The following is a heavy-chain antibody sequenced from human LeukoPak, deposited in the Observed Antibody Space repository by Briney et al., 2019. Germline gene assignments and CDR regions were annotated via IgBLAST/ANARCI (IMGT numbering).Heavy chain of an antibody. V-gene: IGHV4-4*07. CDR2: IYTSGST. CDR1: GGSISSYY. D-gene: IGHD3-9*01. Sequence: PSETLSLTCTVSGGSISSYYWSWIRQPAGKGLEWIGRIYTSGSTNYNPSLKSRVTMSVDTSKNQFSLKLSSVTAADTAVYYCARDRADWEEYYFDYWGQGTLVTVSS. J-gene: IGHJ4*02. CDR3: ARDRADWEEYYFDY.